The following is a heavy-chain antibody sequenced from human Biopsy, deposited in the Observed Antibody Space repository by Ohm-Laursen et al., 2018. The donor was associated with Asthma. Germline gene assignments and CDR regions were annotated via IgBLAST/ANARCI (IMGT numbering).Heavy chain of an antibody. J-gene: IGHJ6*02. CDR1: GFMFRSFG. D-gene: IGHD2-15*01. CDR3: ARGGGAMDV. CDR2: ISYDGNHK. V-gene: IGHV3-33*05. Sequence: SSLRLSCSASGFMFRSFGMHWVRQAPGKGLEWVAVISYDGNHKFYEDSVRGRFTISRDNAKNSLYLQMNSLRAEDTAMYYCARGGGAMDVWGQGTTVTVSS.